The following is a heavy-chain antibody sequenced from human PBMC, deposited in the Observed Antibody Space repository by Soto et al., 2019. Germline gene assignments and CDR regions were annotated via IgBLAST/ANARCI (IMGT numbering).Heavy chain of an antibody. Sequence: SETLSLTCTVSGGSISSYYWSWIRQPPGKGLEWIGYIYYSGSTNYNPSLKSRVTISVDTSKNQFSLKLSSVTAADTAVYYCARGEGRIFDYCGQATVVTVSS. CDR1: GGSISSYY. CDR3: ARGEGRIFDY. V-gene: IGHV4-59*12. J-gene: IGHJ4*02. CDR2: IYYSGST.